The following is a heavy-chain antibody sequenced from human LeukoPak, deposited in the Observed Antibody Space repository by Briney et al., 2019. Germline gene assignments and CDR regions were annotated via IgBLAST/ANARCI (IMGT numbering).Heavy chain of an antibody. J-gene: IGHJ4*02. D-gene: IGHD1-26*01. CDR3: ARVGATNPFDY. CDR1: GYTLTELS. CDR2: FDPEDGET. V-gene: IGHV1-24*01. Sequence: ASVKVSCKVSGYTLTELSMHWVRQAPGKGLEWMGGFDPEDGETIYAQKFQGRVTMTTDTSTSTAYMELRSLRSDDTAVYYCARVGATNPFDYWGQGTLVTVSS.